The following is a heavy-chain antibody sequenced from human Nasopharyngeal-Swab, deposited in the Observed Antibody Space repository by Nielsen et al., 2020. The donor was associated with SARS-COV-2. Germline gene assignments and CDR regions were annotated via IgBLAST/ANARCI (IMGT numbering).Heavy chain of an antibody. CDR3: AKDSSISGSPVYYYGMDV. D-gene: IGHD1-26*01. CDR2: ISGSGGGT. J-gene: IGHJ6*02. CDR1: GFTFRRYA. Sequence: LSLTCAASGFTFRRYAMSWVRQAPGKGLEWVSAISGSGGGTYYADSVKGRFTISRDNSKNTLYLQMNSLRAEDTAVYYCAKDSSISGSPVYYYGMDVWGQGTTVTVSS. V-gene: IGHV3-23*01.